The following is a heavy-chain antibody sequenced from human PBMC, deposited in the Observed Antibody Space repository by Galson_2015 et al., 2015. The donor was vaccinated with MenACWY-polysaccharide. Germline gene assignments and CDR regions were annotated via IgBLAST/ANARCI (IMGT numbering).Heavy chain of an antibody. CDR2: INPGNGNT. CDR1: GYTFTSYA. CDR3: ARGGSYFFYYYYMDV. V-gene: IGHV1-3*01. Sequence: SVKVSCKASGYTFTSYALLWVRQAPGQRLEWMGWINPGNGNTKYSQKFQDRVTITRDTSASLGYMELSSLRSEDTAVYYCARGGSYFFYYYYMDVWGKGTTVTVSS. J-gene: IGHJ6*03. D-gene: IGHD1-26*01.